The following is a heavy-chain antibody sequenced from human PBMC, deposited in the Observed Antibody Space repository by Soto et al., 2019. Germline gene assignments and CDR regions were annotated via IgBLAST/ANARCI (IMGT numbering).Heavy chain of an antibody. J-gene: IGHJ5*02. CDR3: AREEGVLGLEWWNNWFDP. V-gene: IGHV1-2*02. Sequence: QVQLVQSGAEVKKPGASVKVSCKASGNTFTGYYMQWVRQAPGQGLEWMGWINPNSGGTNYAQKFQGRVTMTRDTSISTAYMELSRLRSDDTAVYYCAREEGVLGLEWWNNWFDPWGQGTLVTVSS. CDR1: GNTFTGYY. CDR2: INPNSGGT. D-gene: IGHD3-3*01.